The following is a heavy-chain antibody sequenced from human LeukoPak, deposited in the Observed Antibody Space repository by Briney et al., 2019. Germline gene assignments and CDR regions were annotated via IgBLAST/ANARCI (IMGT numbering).Heavy chain of an antibody. CDR3: ARVTLFYDILTGFTPATLDY. V-gene: IGHV3-23*01. J-gene: IGHJ4*02. Sequence: GGTLRLSCAASGFTFSSYGMSWVRQAPGKGLEWVSAISGSGGSTYYADSVKGRFTISRDNSKNTLYLQMNSLRAEDTAVYYCARVTLFYDILTGFTPATLDYWGQGTLVTVSS. CDR1: GFTFSSYG. CDR2: ISGSGGST. D-gene: IGHD3-9*01.